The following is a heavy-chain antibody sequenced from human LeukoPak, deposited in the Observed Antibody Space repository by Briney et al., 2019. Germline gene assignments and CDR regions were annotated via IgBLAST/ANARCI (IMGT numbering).Heavy chain of an antibody. J-gene: IGHJ4*02. Sequence: GGSLRLSCAASGFTFNNAWMSWVRQAPGEGLEWVGRIKNKIDGGTTDYAAPVKGRFTISRDDSKNTVYLQMNSMKPEATAVYYCTTSAMAGNYWGQGTLVTVSS. CDR1: GFTFNNAW. CDR3: TTSAMAGNY. CDR2: IKNKIDGGTT. V-gene: IGHV3-15*01. D-gene: IGHD6-19*01.